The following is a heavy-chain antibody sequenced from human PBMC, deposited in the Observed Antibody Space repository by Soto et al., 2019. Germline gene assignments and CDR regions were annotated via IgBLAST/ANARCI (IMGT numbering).Heavy chain of an antibody. CDR3: ARLQLWTHPAHNWFDP. D-gene: IGHD5-18*01. J-gene: IGHJ5*02. CDR2: INHSGST. CDR1: GGSFSGYY. Sequence: TSETLSLTCAVYGGSFSGYYWSWIRPPPGKGLEWIGEINHSGSTNYNPSLKSRVTISVDTSKNQFSLKLSSVTAANTAVYYCARLQLWTHPAHNWFDPWGQGTLVTVSS. V-gene: IGHV4-34*01.